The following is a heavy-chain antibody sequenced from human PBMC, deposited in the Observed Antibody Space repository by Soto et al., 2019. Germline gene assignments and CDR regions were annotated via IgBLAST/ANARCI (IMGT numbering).Heavy chain of an antibody. CDR2: VTGDGVTT. CDR3: AKAKSPPPYYFDC. CDR1: GLTFSNYA. V-gene: IGHV3-23*01. J-gene: IGHJ4*02. Sequence: GGSLRLSYAASGLTFSNYAMSWVRQAPGKGLEWVSTVTGDGVTTSYADSVKGRFTISRDNSKNTLYLQMSGLRAEDTAVYYCAKAKSPPPYYFDCWGQGTLVTVSS.